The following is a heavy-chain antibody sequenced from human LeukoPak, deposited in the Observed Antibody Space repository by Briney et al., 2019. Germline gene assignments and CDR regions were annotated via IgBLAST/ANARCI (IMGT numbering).Heavy chain of an antibody. J-gene: IGHJ5*02. D-gene: IGHD2-2*01. V-gene: IGHV4-59*01. CDR2: IYYSGST. CDR1: GGSISSYY. CDR3: ARAFWRVVVPAAIGLWFDP. Sequence: SETLSLTCTVSGGSISSYYWSWIRQPPGKGLEWIGYIYYSGSTNYNPSLKSRVTISVDTSKNQFSLKLSSVTAADTAVYYCARAFWRVVVPAAIGLWFDPWGQGTLVTVSS.